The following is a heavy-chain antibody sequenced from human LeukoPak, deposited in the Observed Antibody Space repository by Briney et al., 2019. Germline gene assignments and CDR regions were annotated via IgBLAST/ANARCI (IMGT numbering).Heavy chain of an antibody. CDR2: INAANVKT. Sequence: ASVKVSCKASGYTFTNYAIHWMRQAPGQRLEWMGWINAANVKTKYSQKFQGRVTITRDTSASTAYLELSGLRSEDTAVYYCARDRANYYGSGSYYKNWFDPWGQGTLVTVSS. V-gene: IGHV1-3*01. CDR1: GYTFTNYA. D-gene: IGHD3-10*01. J-gene: IGHJ5*02. CDR3: ARDRANYYGSGSYYKNWFDP.